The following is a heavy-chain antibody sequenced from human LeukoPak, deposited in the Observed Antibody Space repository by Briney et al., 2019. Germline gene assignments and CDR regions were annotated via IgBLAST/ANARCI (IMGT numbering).Heavy chain of an antibody. V-gene: IGHV4-4*07. CDR3: ARGPYYYGSGSYNDFDY. J-gene: IGHJ4*02. D-gene: IGHD3-10*01. Sequence: SETLSLTCTVSGGSISSYYWSWIRQPAGKGLESIGHISTSGSTNYNPSLKSRVTMSVDTSKNQFSLKLSSVTAADTAVYYCARGPYYYGSGSYNDFDYWGQGTLVTVSS. CDR2: ISTSGST. CDR1: GGSISSYY.